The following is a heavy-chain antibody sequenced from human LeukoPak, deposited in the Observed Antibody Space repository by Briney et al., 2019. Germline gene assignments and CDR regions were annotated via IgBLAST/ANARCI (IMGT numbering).Heavy chain of an antibody. Sequence: PGGSLRLSCAASGFTFSSYAMTWVRQAPGKGLEWVSFISFSGSSMYYADSVKGRFTISRDNAKNSLYLQMNSLRAEDTAVYYCASGGSYFDYWGQGTLVTVSS. D-gene: IGHD1-26*01. J-gene: IGHJ4*02. CDR3: ASGGSYFDY. CDR2: ISFSGSSM. CDR1: GFTFSSYA. V-gene: IGHV3-48*04.